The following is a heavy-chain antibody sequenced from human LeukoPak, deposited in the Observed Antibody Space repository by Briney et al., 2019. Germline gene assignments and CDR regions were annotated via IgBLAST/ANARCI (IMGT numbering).Heavy chain of an antibody. Sequence: GGSLRLSCAASGFTFSSYAMHWVRQAPGKGLEWVAVISYDGSNKYYADSVKGRFTISRDNSKNTLYLQMNSLRAEDTAVYYCARASQVATIRAYYYYYMDVWGKGTTVTVSS. CDR3: ARASQVATIRAYYYYYMDV. V-gene: IGHV3-30-3*01. CDR1: GFTFSSYA. CDR2: ISYDGSNK. D-gene: IGHD5-12*01. J-gene: IGHJ6*03.